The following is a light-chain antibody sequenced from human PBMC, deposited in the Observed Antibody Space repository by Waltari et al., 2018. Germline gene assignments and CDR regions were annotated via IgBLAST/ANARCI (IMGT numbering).Light chain of an antibody. V-gene: IGLV2-11*01. J-gene: IGLJ2*01. CDR1: SWDVGGYNY. Sequence: QSALTQPRSVSGSPGQPVTIPRTGPSWDVGGYNYVSWYQQHPGKAPKLMIHNVNKRPSGVPDRFSGSKSGNTASLTISGLQAEDEADYYCCSYAGSYIFGVFGGGTKLTVL. CDR2: NVN. CDR3: CSYAGSYIFGV.